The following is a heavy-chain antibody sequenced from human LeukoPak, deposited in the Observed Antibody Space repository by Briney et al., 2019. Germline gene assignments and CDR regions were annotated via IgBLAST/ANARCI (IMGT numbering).Heavy chain of an antibody. V-gene: IGHV1-8*01. J-gene: IGHJ4*02. D-gene: IGHD3-3*01. CDR3: ARGPKIGVVILIDY. CDR1: GYTFTSYD. Sequence: ASVKISCKASGYTFTSYDINWVRQDTGERLEWMVWMNPNSGNTGYAQKFQGRVTMTRNTSISTAYMELSSLRSEDTAVYYCARGPKIGVVILIDYWGQGALVTVSS. CDR2: MNPNSGNT.